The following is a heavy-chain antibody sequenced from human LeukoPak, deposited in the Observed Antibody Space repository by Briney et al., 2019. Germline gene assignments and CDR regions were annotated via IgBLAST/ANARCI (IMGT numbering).Heavy chain of an antibody. J-gene: IGHJ4*02. D-gene: IGHD3/OR15-3a*01. CDR1: GGSISSSSYY. V-gene: IGHV4-39*01. CDR3: ARQRTSAWRPIIDY. Sequence: PSETLSLTCTVSGGSISSSSYYWGWIRQPPGKGLEWIGSIYYSGSTYYNPSLKSRVTISVDTSKNQFSLKLSSVTAADTAVYYCARQRTSAWRPIIDYWGQGTLVTVSS. CDR2: IYYSGST.